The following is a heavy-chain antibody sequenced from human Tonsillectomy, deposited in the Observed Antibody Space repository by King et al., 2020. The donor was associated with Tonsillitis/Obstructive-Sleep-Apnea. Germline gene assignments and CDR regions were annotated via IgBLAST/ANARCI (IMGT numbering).Heavy chain of an antibody. Sequence: VQLQESGPGLVKPSETLSLTCTVSGGSISSYYWSWIRQPAGKGLEWIGRIYTSGSTNYNPSLKSRVTMSVDTSKNQFSLKLSSVTAADTAVYYCARDLIYGSGSYYNSGYNWFDPWGQGTLVTVSS. V-gene: IGHV4-4*07. J-gene: IGHJ5*02. CDR2: IYTSGST. CDR3: ARDLIYGSGSYYNSGYNWFDP. CDR1: GGSISSYY. D-gene: IGHD3-10*01.